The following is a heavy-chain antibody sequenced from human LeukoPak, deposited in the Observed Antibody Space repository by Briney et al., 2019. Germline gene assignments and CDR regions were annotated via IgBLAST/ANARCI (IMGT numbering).Heavy chain of an antibody. CDR2: INPSGGST. CDR1: GYTFTSYY. Sequence: ASVKVSCKASGYTFTSYYIHWVRQAPGQGLEWVGIINPSGGSTNYAQDFQGRVTMTRDTSTSTVYMELSSLRSEDTAVYYCARRELAGSTAYFDYWGQGTLVTVSS. V-gene: IGHV1-46*01. J-gene: IGHJ4*02. D-gene: IGHD1-26*01. CDR3: ARRELAGSTAYFDY.